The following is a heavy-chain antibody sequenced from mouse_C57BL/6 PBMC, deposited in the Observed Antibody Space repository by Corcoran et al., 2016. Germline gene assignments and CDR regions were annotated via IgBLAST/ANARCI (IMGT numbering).Heavy chain of an antibody. J-gene: IGHJ4*01. CDR2: INTYSGVP. CDR1: GYTFTTYG. V-gene: IGHV9-3*01. CDR3: ARREAMDY. Sequence: QIQLVQSGPELKKPGETVKISCKASGYTFTTYGMSWVKQAPGKGLKWMGWINTYSGVPTYADDFKGRFAFSLETSASTAYLQINNLKNEDTATYFCARREAMDYCGQGTSVTVSS.